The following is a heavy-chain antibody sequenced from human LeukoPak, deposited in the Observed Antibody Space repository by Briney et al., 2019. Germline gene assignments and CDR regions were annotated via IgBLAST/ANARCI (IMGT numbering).Heavy chain of an antibody. CDR1: GGSISGYY. V-gene: IGHV4-59*01. CDR3: AREGSFDILTGYYQNWLDP. CDR2: NHYSGST. D-gene: IGHD3-9*01. Sequence: SETLSLTCAVSGGSISGYYWSWIRQPPGKGLEWIGYNHYSGSTDYNPSLKSRVTMSVDTSKNQFSLKVTSVTAADTAVYYCAREGSFDILTGYYQNWLDPWGQGILVTVSS. J-gene: IGHJ5*02.